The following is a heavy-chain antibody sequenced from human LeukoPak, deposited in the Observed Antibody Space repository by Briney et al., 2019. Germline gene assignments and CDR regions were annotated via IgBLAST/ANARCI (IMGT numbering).Heavy chain of an antibody. J-gene: IGHJ4*02. CDR2: ISSSSSYI. V-gene: IGHV3-21*05. CDR1: GFTFSSYS. D-gene: IGHD6-13*01. Sequence: GGSLRLSCSASGFTFSSYSMNWVRQAPGKGLEWVSYISSSSSYIYYADSVKGRFTISRDNAKNSLYLQMNSLRAEDTAVYYCARLGIITAAGSNDYWGQGTLVTVSS. CDR3: ARLGIITAAGSNDY.